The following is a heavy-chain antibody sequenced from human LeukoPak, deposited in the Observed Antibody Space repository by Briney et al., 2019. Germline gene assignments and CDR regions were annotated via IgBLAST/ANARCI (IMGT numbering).Heavy chain of an antibody. J-gene: IGHJ4*02. CDR2: IRSDGSDT. D-gene: IGHD3-10*01. V-gene: IGHV3-74*01. CDR1: GFTFSSYG. CDR3: ARDWFRAIDY. Sequence: PGGSLRLSCAASGFTFSSYGMSWVRQAPGKGLVWVSRIRSDGSDTRYAESVKGRFTISRDNAKNTLYLQMNSLRAEDTAVYYCARDWFRAIDYWGQGTLVTVSS.